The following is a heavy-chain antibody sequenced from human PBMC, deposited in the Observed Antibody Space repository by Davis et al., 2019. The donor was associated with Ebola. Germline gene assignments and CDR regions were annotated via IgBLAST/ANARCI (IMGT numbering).Heavy chain of an antibody. J-gene: IGHJ5*02. V-gene: IGHV4-34*01. CDR3: ARVPRYCSSTRCYWGWFDP. D-gene: IGHD2-2*01. CDR1: GGPFNGYY. Sequence: SETLSLTCAVSGGPFNGYYWSWIRQPPGKGLEWIGEINHSGSTNYNPSLKSRVTISVDTSKNQFSLKLNSVTTADTAVYYCARVPRYCSSTRCYWGWFDPWGQGTLVTVSS. CDR2: INHSGST.